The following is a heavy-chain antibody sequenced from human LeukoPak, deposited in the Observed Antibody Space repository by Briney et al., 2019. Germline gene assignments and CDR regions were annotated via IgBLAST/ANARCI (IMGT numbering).Heavy chain of an antibody. CDR3: ARLPGTIAAAGTPVWAFDI. V-gene: IGHV4-38-2*01. Sequence: PSETLSLTCSVSGYSISSGYYWGWIRQPPGKGLEWIGTIYHSGNTDYNPSLKSRVTISVDTSKNQFSLKLNSVTAADTAVYYCARLPGTIAAAGTPVWAFDIWGQGTMVTVSS. CDR1: GYSISSGYY. J-gene: IGHJ3*02. D-gene: IGHD6-13*01. CDR2: IYHSGNT.